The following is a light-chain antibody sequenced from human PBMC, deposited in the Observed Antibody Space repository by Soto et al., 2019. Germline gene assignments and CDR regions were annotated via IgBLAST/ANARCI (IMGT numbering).Light chain of an antibody. V-gene: IGKV3-20*01. Sequence: VLPQSPDTLSLSPGDRATLSCRASQSVRSTFLAWYQQKPGQAPRLLIYGASNRAAGIPERFSGSASGTEFTLTISRLEPDDSAVYYCHHYGNSPQTFGQGTRVEI. CDR1: QSVRSTF. J-gene: IGKJ1*01. CDR3: HHYGNSPQT. CDR2: GAS.